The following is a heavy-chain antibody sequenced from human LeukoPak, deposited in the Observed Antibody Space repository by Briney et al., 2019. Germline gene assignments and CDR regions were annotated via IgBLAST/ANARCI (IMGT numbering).Heavy chain of an antibody. CDR3: ARGHGGSYWYSDL. Sequence: PGGSLRLSCAASGFTFSDYYMSWIRQAPGTGLEWVSYISSSGFTIYYADSVKGRFTISRDNAKNSLYLQMKSLRAEDTALYYCARGHGGSYWYSDLWGRGTLVTVSP. CDR2: ISSSGFTI. CDR1: GFTFSDYY. V-gene: IGHV3-11*04. D-gene: IGHD2-15*01. J-gene: IGHJ2*01.